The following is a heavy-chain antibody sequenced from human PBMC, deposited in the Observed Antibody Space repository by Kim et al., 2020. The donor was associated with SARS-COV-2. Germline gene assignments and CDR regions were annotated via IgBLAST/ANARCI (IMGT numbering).Heavy chain of an antibody. V-gene: IGHV3-7*03. CDR3: ATSMVRSAYDY. J-gene: IGHJ4*02. D-gene: IGHD3-10*01. CDR1: GFTFSNYW. CDR2: LNLDGSHK. Sequence: GGSLRLSCVASGFTFSNYWMAWVRQAPGKGLEWVANLNLDGSHKGYVDSVKGRFTISRDNAKNSVFLQMDSLRAEDTAVYYCATSMVRSAYDYWGQGTLV.